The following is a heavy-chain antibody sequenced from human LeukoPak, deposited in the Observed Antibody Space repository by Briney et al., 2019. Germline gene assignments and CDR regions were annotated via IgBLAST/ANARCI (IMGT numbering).Heavy chain of an antibody. CDR2: ISRSSSYT. Sequence: KAGGSLRLSCVVSGIPFSDYYMNWIRQAPGKGLEWISYISRSSSYTDYADSVKGRFTISRDNAQNALFLQMNSLRVEDTAVYYCAAGTAADYWGQGTLVTVSS. D-gene: IGHD6-13*01. CDR1: GIPFSDYY. V-gene: IGHV3-11*03. J-gene: IGHJ4*02. CDR3: AAGTAADY.